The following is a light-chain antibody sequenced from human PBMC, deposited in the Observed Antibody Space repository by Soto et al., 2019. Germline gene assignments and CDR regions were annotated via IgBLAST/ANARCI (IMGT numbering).Light chain of an antibody. CDR3: MQGTHWPHT. J-gene: IGKJ1*01. Sequence: DVVMTQSPLSLPVTPGQPSSISCSSSQSLLYIDVNTFLSCSQHSPVQSPILLIYKVSNRDSGVPDRFSGSGSGTDFTLKISGVEAEDVGLYYCMQGTHWPHTFGQGTKV. CDR2: KVS. CDR1: QSLLYIDVNTF. V-gene: IGKV2-30*01.